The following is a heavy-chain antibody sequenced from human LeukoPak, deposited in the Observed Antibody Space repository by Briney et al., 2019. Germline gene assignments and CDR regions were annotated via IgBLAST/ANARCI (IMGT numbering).Heavy chain of an antibody. Sequence: GRSLRLSCAASGFTFSSYAMGWVRQAPGKGLEWVSAISGSGGSTYYADSVKGRFTISRDNSKNTLYLQMNSLRAEDTAVYYCAKPGLALRYYFDYWGQGTLVTVSS. CDR3: AKPGLALRYYFDY. J-gene: IGHJ4*02. D-gene: IGHD3/OR15-3a*01. V-gene: IGHV3-23*01. CDR2: ISGSGGST. CDR1: GFTFSSYA.